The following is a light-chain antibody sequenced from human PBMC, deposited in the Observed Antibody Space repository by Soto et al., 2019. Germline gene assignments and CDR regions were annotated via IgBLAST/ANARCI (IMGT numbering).Light chain of an antibody. CDR3: QQYGTSRQT. Sequence: EIVLTQSPGTPSLSPGERATLSCRASQSVSSNSLAWYQQKPGQAPRLLIYAASSRATGVPDRFSGSGSGTDFTLTVSRLEPEDFAVYFCQQYGTSRQTFGGGTKV. V-gene: IGKV3-20*01. J-gene: IGKJ4*01. CDR2: AAS. CDR1: QSVSSNS.